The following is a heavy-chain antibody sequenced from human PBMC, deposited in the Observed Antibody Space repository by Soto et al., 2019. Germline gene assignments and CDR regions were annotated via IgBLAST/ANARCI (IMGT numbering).Heavy chain of an antibody. V-gene: IGHV4-39*01. J-gene: IGHJ6*02. CDR2: SYSTGNT. CDR3: RRRSRYRTDV. Sequence: LGWIRQPPGKGLEWIGSSYSTGNTYYNPSLNSQVTISVDTSKNQFSLNVISVTAADTAVYYCRRRSRYRTDVWGQGTTVTVS. D-gene: IGHD6-13*01.